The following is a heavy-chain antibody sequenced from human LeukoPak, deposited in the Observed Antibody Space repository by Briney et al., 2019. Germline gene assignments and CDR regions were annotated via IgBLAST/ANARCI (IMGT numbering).Heavy chain of an antibody. D-gene: IGHD6-13*01. CDR3: ARGPFRDSSY. CDR2: IYNDESST. V-gene: IGHV3-74*01. CDR1: GFTFSGSW. Sequence: GGSLRLSCAASGFTFSGSWMHWVRQAPGKGLVWVSRIYNDESSTSYADSVKGRFTISRDNAKNTLYLQMNSLRAEDTAVYHCARGPFRDSSYWGQGTLVTVSS. J-gene: IGHJ4*02.